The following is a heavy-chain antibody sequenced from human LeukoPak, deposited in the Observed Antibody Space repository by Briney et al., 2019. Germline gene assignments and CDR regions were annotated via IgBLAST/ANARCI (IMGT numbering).Heavy chain of an antibody. D-gene: IGHD1-26*01. V-gene: IGHV3-74*01. CDR1: GFTFSSYW. Sequence: PGGSLRLSCAASGFTFSSYWMHWVRQAPGKGLVWISRISSDGSSTSYADSVKGRFTISRDNAKNTLYLQMNSLRAEDTALYYCVRLSWERGDGGVTWGQGTLVTVSS. J-gene: IGHJ5*02. CDR3: VRLSWERGDGGVT. CDR2: ISSDGSST.